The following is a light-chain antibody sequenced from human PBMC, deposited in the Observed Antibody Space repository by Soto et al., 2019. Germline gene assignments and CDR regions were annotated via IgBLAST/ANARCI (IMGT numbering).Light chain of an antibody. CDR1: QGISNY. CDR3: QQLFSFPPT. Sequence: DIQLTQSPSFLSASVGDRVTITCRASQGISNYLAWYHHKPGKAPNLLIYVASSLQSGVPSRFSGSGSGTEFTLTISSLQPEDLATYYCQQLFSFPPTFGQGTRLEIK. J-gene: IGKJ5*01. CDR2: VAS. V-gene: IGKV1-9*01.